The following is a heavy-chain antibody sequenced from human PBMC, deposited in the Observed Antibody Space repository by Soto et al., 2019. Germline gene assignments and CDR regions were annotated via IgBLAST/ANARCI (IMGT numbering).Heavy chain of an antibody. D-gene: IGHD6-13*01. CDR3: ARAGIAAAGKRGAFDI. CDR1: GGSFSGYY. J-gene: IGHJ3*02. V-gene: IGHV4-34*01. Sequence: QVQLQQWGAGLLKPSETLSLTCAVYGGSFSGYYWSWIRQPPGKGVEWIGEINHSGSTNYNPSLKSRVNISVDTSKNQFSLKLSSVTAADTGVYYCARAGIAAAGKRGAFDIWGQGTMVTVSS. CDR2: INHSGST.